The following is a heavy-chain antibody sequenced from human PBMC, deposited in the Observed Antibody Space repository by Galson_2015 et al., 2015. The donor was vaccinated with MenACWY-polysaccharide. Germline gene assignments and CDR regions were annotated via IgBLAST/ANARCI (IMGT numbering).Heavy chain of an antibody. V-gene: IGHV3-7*01. J-gene: IGHJ5*02. D-gene: IGHD2-2*01. CDR1: GFPFNNHW. CDR2: MNQDGSVK. Sequence: PLRLSCAASGFPFNNHWMNWVRQAPGKGLEWEANMNQDGSVKYYIDSVKGRFTISRDNAKNSLSLQMNRLRGDDTAVYYCARGGLPGAMDLWGQGTLVTVSS. CDR3: ARGGLPGAMDL.